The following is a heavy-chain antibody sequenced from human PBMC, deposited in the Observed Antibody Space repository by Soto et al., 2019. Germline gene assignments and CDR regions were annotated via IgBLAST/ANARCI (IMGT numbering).Heavy chain of an antibody. J-gene: IGHJ4*02. Sequence: SETLSLTCTVSGGSISSYYWSWIRQPPGKGLEWIGYIYYSGSTNYNPSLKSRVTISVDTSKNQFSLKLSSVTAADTAVYYCARTLILKFGEFDYWGQGTLVTVSS. CDR2: IYYSGST. CDR3: ARTLILKFGEFDY. V-gene: IGHV4-59*08. D-gene: IGHD3-10*01. CDR1: GGSISSYY.